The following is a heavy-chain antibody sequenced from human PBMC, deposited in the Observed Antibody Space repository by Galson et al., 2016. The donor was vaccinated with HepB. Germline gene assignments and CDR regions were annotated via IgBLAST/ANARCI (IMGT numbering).Heavy chain of an antibody. Sequence: RLSCEASGXKFTSSAMRWVRXARGKGLEXXSGIIGAGFNTYYADYVRGSFTVSRDNSRNTLYLQMHSLTAEDTALYYCAKYWNGFQLFTASLGDYWGQGTLVIVSS. CDR3: AKYWNGFQLFTASLGDY. CDR2: IIGAGFNT. J-gene: IGHJ4*02. CDR1: GXKFTSSA. D-gene: IGHD1-1*01. V-gene: IGHV3-23*01.